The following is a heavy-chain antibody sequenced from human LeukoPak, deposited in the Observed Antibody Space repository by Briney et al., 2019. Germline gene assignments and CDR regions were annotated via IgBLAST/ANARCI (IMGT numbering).Heavy chain of an antibody. CDR2: IYYSGST. CDR1: GGSISSSSYY. V-gene: IGHV4-39*01. CDR3: ARLEGITAFDY. J-gene: IGHJ4*02. Sequence: SETLSLTCTVSGGSISSSSYYWGWIRQPPGKGLEWIGSIYYSGSTYYNPSRKSRVTISVDTSKNQFSLKLSSVTAADTAVYYCARLEGITAFDYWGQGTLVTVSS. D-gene: IGHD1-20*01.